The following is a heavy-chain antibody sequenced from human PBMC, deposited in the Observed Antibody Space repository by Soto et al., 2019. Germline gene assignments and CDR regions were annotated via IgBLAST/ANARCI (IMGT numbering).Heavy chain of an antibody. Sequence: QVQLEQSGAEVKKPGSSVKVSCKASGGTFRNSAISWVRQAPGQGLEWMGGIMPIFRTPDYAQKFQGRVTISADESRSTAEMECSGLGTGDTAVYFCARDNDRPQLGGSNYSILDVWGHGTTVTVSS. CDR2: IMPIFRTP. D-gene: IGHD1-26*01. J-gene: IGHJ6*02. V-gene: IGHV1-69*12. CDR1: GGTFRNSA. CDR3: ARDNDRPQLGGSNYSILDV.